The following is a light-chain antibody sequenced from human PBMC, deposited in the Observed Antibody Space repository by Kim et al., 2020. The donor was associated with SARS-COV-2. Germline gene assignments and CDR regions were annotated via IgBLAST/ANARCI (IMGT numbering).Light chain of an antibody. CDR1: QSISIS. Sequence: DIQMTQSPSTLSASLGDRVTITCRASQSISISLALYQQTPGKAPNLLIYEASSLQSGVPSRFIGSGSGTEFTLTISSLQPDDFATYYCQLYDVYSGTFGQGTKVDIK. CDR3: QLYDVYSGT. CDR2: EAS. J-gene: IGKJ1*01. V-gene: IGKV1-5*01.